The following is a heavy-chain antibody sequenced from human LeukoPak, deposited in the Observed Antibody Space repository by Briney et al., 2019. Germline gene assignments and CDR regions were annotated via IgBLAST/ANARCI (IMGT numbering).Heavy chain of an antibody. CDR3: AKDSSSWTRGYFDY. V-gene: IGHV3-9*01. CDR1: GFTFDDYA. Sequence: GGSLRLSCAASGFTFDDYAMHWVRQAPGKGLEWVSGISWNSGSIGYADSVKGRFTISRDNAKNSLYLQMNSLRAEDTALYYCAKDSSSWTRGYFDYWGQGTLVTVSS. J-gene: IGHJ4*02. CDR2: ISWNSGSI. D-gene: IGHD6-13*01.